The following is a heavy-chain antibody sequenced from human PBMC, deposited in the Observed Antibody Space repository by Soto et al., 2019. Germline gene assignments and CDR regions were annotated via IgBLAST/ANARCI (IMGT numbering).Heavy chain of an antibody. Sequence: ASVKVSCKASGYTFTSYGISWVRQAPGQGLEWMGWISAYNGNTNYAQKLQGRVTMTTDTSTSTAYMELRSLRSDDTAVYYCARRPRTKRPGHWFDPWGQGTLVTVSS. CDR1: GYTFTSYG. J-gene: IGHJ5*02. D-gene: IGHD2-8*01. CDR2: ISAYNGNT. V-gene: IGHV1-18*01. CDR3: ARRPRTKRPGHWFDP.